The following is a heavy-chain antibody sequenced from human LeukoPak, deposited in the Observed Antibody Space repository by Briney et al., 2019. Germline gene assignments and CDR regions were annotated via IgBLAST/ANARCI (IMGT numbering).Heavy chain of an antibody. V-gene: IGHV3-74*01. J-gene: IGHJ4*02. Sequence: PGGSLRLSCAASGFTFSSYSMNWVRQAPGKGLVWVSGIHSDGSETFYADSVKGRFTISRDNAKNTLYLQMNSLTAEDTAVYYCATVFDYWGQGTLVTVSS. CDR1: GFTFSSYS. CDR3: ATVFDY. CDR2: IHSDGSET.